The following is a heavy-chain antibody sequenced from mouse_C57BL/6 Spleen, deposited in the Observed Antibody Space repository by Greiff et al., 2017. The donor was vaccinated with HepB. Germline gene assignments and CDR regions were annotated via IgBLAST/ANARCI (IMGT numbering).Heavy chain of an antibody. CDR1: GYTFTSYW. D-gene: IGHD2-13*01. Sequence: VQLQQPGAELVKPGASVKLSCKASGYTFTSYWMQWVKQRPGQGLEWIGEIDPSDSDTNYNQKFKGKATLTVDTSSSTAYMQLSSLTSEDSAVYYCARGGLTPFDYWGQGTTLTVSS. CDR2: IDPSDSDT. J-gene: IGHJ2*01. V-gene: IGHV1-50*01. CDR3: ARGGLTPFDY.